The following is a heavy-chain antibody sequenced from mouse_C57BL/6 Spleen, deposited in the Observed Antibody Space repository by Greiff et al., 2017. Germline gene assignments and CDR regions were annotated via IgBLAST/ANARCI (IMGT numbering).Heavy chain of an antibody. Sequence: QVHVKQPGAELVRPGSSVKLSCKASGYTFTSYWMHWVKQRPIQGLEWIGNIDPSDSETHYNQKFKDKATLTVDKSSSTAYMQLSSLTSEDSAVYYCARGGNYEDYWGQGTTLTVSS. J-gene: IGHJ2*01. CDR2: IDPSDSET. CDR1: GYTFTSYW. V-gene: IGHV1-52*01. CDR3: ARGGNYEDY. D-gene: IGHD2-1*01.